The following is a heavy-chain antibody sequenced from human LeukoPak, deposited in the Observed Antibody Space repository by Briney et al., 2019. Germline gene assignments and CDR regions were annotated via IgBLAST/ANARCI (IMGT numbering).Heavy chain of an antibody. CDR2: IIPIFGTA. CDR1: GGTFSSYA. D-gene: IGHD3-22*01. J-gene: IGHJ4*02. Sequence: SVKVSCKASGGTFSSYAISWVRQAPGQGLEWMGGIIPIFGTANYAQKFQGRVTMTRDTSTSTVYMELSSLRSEDTAVYYCARDPGRKFLVYYYDSSGYSDYWGQGTLVTVSS. CDR3: ARDPGRKFLVYYYDSSGYSDY. V-gene: IGHV1-69*05.